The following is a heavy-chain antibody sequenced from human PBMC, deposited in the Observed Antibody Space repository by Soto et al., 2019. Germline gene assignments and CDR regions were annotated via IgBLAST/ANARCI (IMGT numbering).Heavy chain of an antibody. CDR2: LHYRVNT. CDR3: ARRGTITVAVDY. Sequence: QLQLQESGPGLVKASETLSLTCTVSGGPIDISSYYWDWIRQPPGKGLEWIGSLHYRVNTYYNPSLKNRVTISIDTSKNQFSLSLSSVTATDTAVYYCARRGTITVAVDYWGQGTLLTVSS. D-gene: IGHD6-19*01. J-gene: IGHJ4*02. V-gene: IGHV4-39*01. CDR1: GGPIDISSYY.